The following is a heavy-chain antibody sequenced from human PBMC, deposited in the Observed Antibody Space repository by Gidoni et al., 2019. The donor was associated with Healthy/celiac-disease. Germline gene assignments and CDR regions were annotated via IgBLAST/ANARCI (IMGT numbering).Heavy chain of an antibody. CDR2: IKEEGSEK. D-gene: IGHD6-6*01. J-gene: IGHJ5*02. CDR1: GFTFSSNC. V-gene: IGHV3-7*01. Sequence: EVQLVESGGGLVQPGGSLRLSCAASGFTFSSNCMRWVRQAPGKGLGWGRKATGKGLEWVANIKEEGSEKDYVDCVKGQFAISRDNAKNTLYLQMNSLRDEETAVYYCARDRREKIAARLGWFDPWGQGTLVTVSS. CDR3: ARDRREKIAARLGWFDP.